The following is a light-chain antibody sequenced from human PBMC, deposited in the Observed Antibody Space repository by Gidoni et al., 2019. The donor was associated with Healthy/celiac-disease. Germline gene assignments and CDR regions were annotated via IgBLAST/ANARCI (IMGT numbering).Light chain of an antibody. Sequence: QSALTQPASVSGSPGQSITISCTGPSSDVGGYNHVSWYQQPPGKAPKLMIYEVSNRPSGVSKRCSGSKSGNTASLTISGLQAEDEADYYCSSYTSSSVVFGGGTKLTVL. V-gene: IGLV2-14*01. CDR2: EVS. CDR1: SSDVGGYNH. J-gene: IGLJ2*01. CDR3: SSYTSSSVV.